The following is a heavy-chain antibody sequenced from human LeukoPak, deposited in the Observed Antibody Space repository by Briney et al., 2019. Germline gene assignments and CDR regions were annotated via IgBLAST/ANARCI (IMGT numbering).Heavy chain of an antibody. Sequence: PGGSLRLSCVASGFTFRSYGMHWVRQAPGKGLERLSLLWYDGSNEYYADSVKGRFTISRDNSKNTLYLQMNSLRAEDTAVYYCAKGMTTGPRSVYHYMDVWGKGTTVTVSS. CDR1: GFTFRSYG. J-gene: IGHJ6*03. D-gene: IGHD4-17*01. V-gene: IGHV3-33*06. CDR2: LWYDGSNE. CDR3: AKGMTTGPRSVYHYMDV.